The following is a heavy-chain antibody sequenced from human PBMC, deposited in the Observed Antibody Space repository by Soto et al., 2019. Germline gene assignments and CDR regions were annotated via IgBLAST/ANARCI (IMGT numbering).Heavy chain of an antibody. Sequence: GGSLRLSCAASGFTFSAFAMSWVRQAPGKGLEWVSGISNSGGLTNYADSVTGRFTISRDNSKHTVSLQMNSLRADDTAVYYCAKVLNPELLLFRNWGQGTLVTVSS. J-gene: IGHJ1*01. CDR1: GFTFSAFA. D-gene: IGHD2-21*02. CDR3: AKVLNPELLLFRN. V-gene: IGHV3-23*01. CDR2: ISNSGGLT.